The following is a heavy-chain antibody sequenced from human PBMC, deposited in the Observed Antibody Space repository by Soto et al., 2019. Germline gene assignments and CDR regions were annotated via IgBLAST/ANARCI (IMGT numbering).Heavy chain of an antibody. J-gene: IGHJ6*02. Sequence: PGGSLRLSCAASGFTFSSYGMHWVRQAPGKGLEWVAVIWYDGSNKYYADPVKGRFTISRDNSKNTLYLQMNSLRAEDTAVYYCARDVTGYDYYYYYGMDVWGQGTTVTVSS. CDR1: GFTFSSYG. D-gene: IGHD5-12*01. CDR2: IWYDGSNK. CDR3: ARDVTGYDYYYYYGMDV. V-gene: IGHV3-33*01.